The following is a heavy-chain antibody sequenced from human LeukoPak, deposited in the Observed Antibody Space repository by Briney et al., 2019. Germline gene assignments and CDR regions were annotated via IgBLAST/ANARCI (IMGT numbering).Heavy chain of an antibody. CDR2: ISYDGSNK. CDR3: AKDTYYYGSGSYSYFDY. J-gene: IGHJ4*02. D-gene: IGHD3-10*01. V-gene: IGHV3-30*18. CDR1: GFTFSSYG. Sequence: GGSLRLSCAASGFTFSSYGMHWVRPAPGKGLGWVAVISYDGSNKYYADSVKGRFTISRDNSKNTLYLQMNSLRAEDTAVYYCAKDTYYYGSGSYSYFDYWGQGTLVTVSS.